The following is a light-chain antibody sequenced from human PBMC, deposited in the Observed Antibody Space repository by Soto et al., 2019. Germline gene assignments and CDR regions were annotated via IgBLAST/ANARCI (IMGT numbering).Light chain of an antibody. CDR3: QQYNNWRT. CDR2: DAS. Sequence: EIVMTQSPATLSVSQGERATLSCRASQSVSSNLAWYQQKPGQAPRLLIHDASTRATGTPARFSGSGSGTEFTLTISSLQSEDSAVYYCQQYNNWRTFGQGTKVEIK. J-gene: IGKJ1*01. V-gene: IGKV3-15*01. CDR1: QSVSSN.